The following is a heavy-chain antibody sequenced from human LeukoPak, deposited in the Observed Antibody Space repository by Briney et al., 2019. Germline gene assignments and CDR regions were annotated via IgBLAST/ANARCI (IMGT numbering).Heavy chain of an antibody. V-gene: IGHV1-2*02. Sequence: ASVKVSCKASGYTFTGYYMHWVRQAPGQGLEWMGWINPNSGGTNYAQKFQGRVTMTRDTSISTAYMELSRLRSDDTAVYYCARGGYYDFWSGYPSPGGYFDYWGQGTLVTVSS. CDR1: GYTFTGYY. J-gene: IGHJ4*02. CDR2: INPNSGGT. D-gene: IGHD3-3*01. CDR3: ARGGYYDFWSGYPSPGGYFDY.